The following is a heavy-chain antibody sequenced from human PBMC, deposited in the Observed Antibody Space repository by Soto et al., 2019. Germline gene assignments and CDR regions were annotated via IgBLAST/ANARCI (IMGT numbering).Heavy chain of an antibody. D-gene: IGHD2-15*01. V-gene: IGHV4-39*01. J-gene: IGHJ6*03. CDR1: GGSISSSSYY. CDR3: ATPSVGCSGGSCYDYYYYMDV. Sequence: QLQLQESGPGLVKPSETLSLTCTVSGGSISSSSYYWGWIRQPPGKGLEWIGSIYYSGSTYYNPSLTSRVTIYADTSKNQFPRKLSSVTAADTAVYYCATPSVGCSGGSCYDYYYYMDVWGKGTTVTVSS. CDR2: IYYSGST.